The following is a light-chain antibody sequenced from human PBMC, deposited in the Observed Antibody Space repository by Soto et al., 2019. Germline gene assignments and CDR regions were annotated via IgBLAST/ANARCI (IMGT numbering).Light chain of an antibody. CDR3: QQYDNWPPQYT. V-gene: IGKV3-15*01. Sequence: EIMLTQSPDTLSVSPGERATLSCRASQSIRTKLAWYQHKPGQAPRLLIYDVSNRAAGVPARFSGSGSGTEFTLTISSLQSEDCAIYYCQQYDNWPPQYTFGQGTKGEIK. J-gene: IGKJ2*01. CDR1: QSIRTK. CDR2: DVS.